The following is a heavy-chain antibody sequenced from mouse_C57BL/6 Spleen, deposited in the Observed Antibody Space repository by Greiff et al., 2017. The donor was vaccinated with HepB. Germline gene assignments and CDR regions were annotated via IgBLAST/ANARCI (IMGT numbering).Heavy chain of an antibody. CDR3: ARFYGNYENAMDY. D-gene: IGHD2-1*01. V-gene: IGHV1-64*01. CDR1: GYTFTSYW. J-gene: IGHJ4*01. CDR2: IHPNSGST. Sequence: VQLQQPGAELVKPGASVKLSCKASGYTFTSYWMHWVKQRPGQGLEWIGMIHPNSGSTNYNEKFKSKATLTVDKSSSTAYMQLSSLTSEDSAVYYCARFYGNYENAMDYWGQGTSVTVSS.